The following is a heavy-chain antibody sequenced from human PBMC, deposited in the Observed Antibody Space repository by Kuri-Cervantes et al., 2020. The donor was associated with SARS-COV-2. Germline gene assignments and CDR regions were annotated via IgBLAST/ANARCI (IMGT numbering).Heavy chain of an antibody. CDR2: IYPDDSDT. D-gene: IGHD6-13*01. V-gene: IGHV5-51*01. J-gene: IGHJ3*02. CDR1: GYNFTSYW. Sequence: GESLKISCKGSGYNFTSYWIGWVRQMPGKGLEWMGIIYPDDSDTTYRPSFQGQVTISADKSISTAFLQWRSLKASDTAMYYCARREPLAAADAFDIWGQGTMVTVSS. CDR3: ARREPLAAADAFDI.